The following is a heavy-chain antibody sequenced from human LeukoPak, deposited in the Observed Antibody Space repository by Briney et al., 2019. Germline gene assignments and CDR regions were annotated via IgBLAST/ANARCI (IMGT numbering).Heavy chain of an antibody. CDR2: INHSGNT. CDR3: ATRDSSGYYYDY. CDR1: GGSFSGYY. J-gene: IGHJ4*02. Sequence: PSETLSLTCAVYGGSFSGYYWSWILQPPGKGLEWIGEINHSGNTNYNPSLKSRVTISVDTSKNQFSLKLSPVTAADTAVYYCATRDSSGYYYDYWGQGTLVTVSS. V-gene: IGHV4-34*01. D-gene: IGHD3-22*01.